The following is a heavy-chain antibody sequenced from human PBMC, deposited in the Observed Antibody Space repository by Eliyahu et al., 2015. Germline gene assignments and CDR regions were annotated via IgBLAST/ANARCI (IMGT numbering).Heavy chain of an antibody. J-gene: IGHJ6*02. D-gene: IGHD2-2*01. CDR1: DGFITDYF. V-gene: IGHV4-4*08. CDR2: VHSRVST. CDR3: ARSFSTSSYFFGMDV. Sequence: QVQLQESGPGLVKASETLSLICNVSDGFITDYFYNWIRLSPGKGLEWIGNVHSRVSTNYNPSLKSRVTISLDTSQSLFSLRMNSATAADTAVYYCARSFSTSSYFFGMDVWGPGTTVTVSS.